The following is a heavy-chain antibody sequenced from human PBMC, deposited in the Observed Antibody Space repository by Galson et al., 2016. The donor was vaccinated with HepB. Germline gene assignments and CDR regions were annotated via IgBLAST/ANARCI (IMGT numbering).Heavy chain of an antibody. D-gene: IGHD6-13*01. CDR1: GFTVGNNY. Sequence: SLRLSCAASGFTVGNNYMSWVRQAPGKGLEWVSLIYSGGNTLYADSVKGRFSISRDNSKNTLYLQMNSLSAEDTAVYYCARNPGASTWGWGQGTLDTVAS. CDR2: IYSGGNT. V-gene: IGHV3-66*01. J-gene: IGHJ4*02. CDR3: ARNPGASTWG.